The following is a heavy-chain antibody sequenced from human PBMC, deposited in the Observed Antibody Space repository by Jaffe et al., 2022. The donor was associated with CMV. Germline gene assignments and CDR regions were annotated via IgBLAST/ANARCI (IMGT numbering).Heavy chain of an antibody. Sequence: EVQLVQSGAEVKKPGESLKISCKGSGYSFTSYWIGWVRQMPGKGLEWMGIIYPGDSDTRYSPSFQGQVTISADKSISTAYLQWSSLKASDTAMYYCARPTNHYDYVWGSYRPRAFDIWGQGTMVTVSS. V-gene: IGHV5-51*01. CDR3: ARPTNHYDYVWGSYRPRAFDI. CDR2: IYPGDSDT. J-gene: IGHJ3*02. CDR1: GYSFTSYW. D-gene: IGHD3-16*02.